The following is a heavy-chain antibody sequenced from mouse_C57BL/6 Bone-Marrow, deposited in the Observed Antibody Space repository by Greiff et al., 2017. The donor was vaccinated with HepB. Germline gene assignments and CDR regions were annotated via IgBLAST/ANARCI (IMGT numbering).Heavy chain of an antibody. D-gene: IGHD2-4*01. CDR2: IRLKSDNYAT. CDR3: TGDDYAPFAY. Sequence: EVQRVESGGGLVQPGGSMKLSCVASGFTFSNYWMNWVRQSPEKGLEWVAQIRLKSDNYATHYAESVKGRFTISRDDSKSSVYLQMNNLRAEDTGIYYCTGDDYAPFAYWGQGTLVTVSA. CDR1: GFTFSNYW. V-gene: IGHV6-3*01. J-gene: IGHJ3*01.